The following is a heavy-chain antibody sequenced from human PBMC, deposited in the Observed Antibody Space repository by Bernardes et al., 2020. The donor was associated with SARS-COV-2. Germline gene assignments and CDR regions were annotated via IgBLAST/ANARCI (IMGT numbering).Heavy chain of an antibody. CDR1: GYTFTSET. CDR2: IYTNTGKP. V-gene: IGHV7-4-1*02. CDR3: ARPNGWHNANHGMDV. J-gene: IGHJ6*02. D-gene: IGHD2-8*01. Sequence: ASVKVSCKASGYTFTSETRNWVRQAPGQGLEWMGWIYTNTGKPTYAQGFTGRFVFSLDTSVNTAYLQISSLKADDTAVYYCARPNGWHNANHGMDVWGQGTTVTVSS.